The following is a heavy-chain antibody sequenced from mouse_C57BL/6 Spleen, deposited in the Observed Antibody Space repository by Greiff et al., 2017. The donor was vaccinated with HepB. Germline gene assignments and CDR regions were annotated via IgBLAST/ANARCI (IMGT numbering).Heavy chain of an antibody. D-gene: IGHD2-3*01. J-gene: IGHJ3*01. CDR3: ARYEVYNGYYSAWFAY. CDR2: ISYDGSN. CDR1: GYSITSGYY. V-gene: IGHV3-6*01. Sequence: VQLQQSGPGLVKPSQSLSLTCSVTGYSITSGYYWNWIRQFPGNKLEWMGYISYDGSNNYNPSLKNRISITRDTSKNQFFLKLNSVTTEDTATYYCARYEVYNGYYSAWFAYWGQGTLVTVSA.